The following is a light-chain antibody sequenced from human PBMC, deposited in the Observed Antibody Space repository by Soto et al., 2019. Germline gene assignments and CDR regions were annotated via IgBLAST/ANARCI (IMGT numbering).Light chain of an antibody. CDR2: RVT. Sequence: QSALTQPPSASGSPGQSVTISCTGTSSDVGGYDYVSWYQQHPGKAPRLMIYRVTRRPSGVPDRFSGSKSGNTASLTVSGLQPDDEADYYCSSYAGTYAGTTSYVFGTGTKLTVL. CDR3: SSYAGTYAGTTSYV. V-gene: IGLV2-8*01. J-gene: IGLJ1*01. CDR1: SSDVGGYDY.